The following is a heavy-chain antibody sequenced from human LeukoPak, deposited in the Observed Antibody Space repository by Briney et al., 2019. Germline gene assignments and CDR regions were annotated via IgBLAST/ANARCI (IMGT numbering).Heavy chain of an antibody. CDR3: VTAPRYSAYVPFDY. CDR2: FHTEDGAT. J-gene: IGHJ4*02. CDR1: GFTFSEFS. D-gene: IGHD5-12*01. V-gene: IGHV1-24*01. Sequence: EASVKVSCKISGFTFSEFSMHWVRQTPGKGLEWMGGFHTEDGATVYAQKFQGRVTMTEDTSTNAAYMDLSSLTSEDTALYYCVTAPRYSAYVPFDYWGQGTLVTVSS.